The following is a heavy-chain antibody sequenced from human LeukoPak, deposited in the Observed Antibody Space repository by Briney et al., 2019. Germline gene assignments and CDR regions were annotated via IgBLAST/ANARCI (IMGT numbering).Heavy chain of an antibody. CDR1: GFTFFKYA. CDR3: AKGSSSFFYDSSGYYDLTCDS. Sequence: GGSLRLSCAASGFTFFKYAMSWVRQAPGKGLEWVSGLSGSAAYTYYADSVKGRFTISRDNSKNTLWLQMDSLRAEDTALYYCAKGSSSFFYDSSGYYDLTCDSWGQGTLVTVSS. CDR2: LSGSAAYT. D-gene: IGHD3-22*01. J-gene: IGHJ4*02. V-gene: IGHV3-23*01.